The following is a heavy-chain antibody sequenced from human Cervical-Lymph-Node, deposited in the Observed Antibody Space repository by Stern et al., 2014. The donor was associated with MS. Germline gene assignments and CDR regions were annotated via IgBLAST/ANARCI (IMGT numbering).Heavy chain of an antibody. J-gene: IGHJ4*02. Sequence: EVQLVESGENLVQPGESLRLSCAASGFTFSTYWMSWVRQAPGTGLEWVANIKEDGSEKLYVASVKGRFTISRDNAKKSLYLQMNSLRAEDTAMYYCARGMPFDYWGQGTLVTVSS. CDR3: ARGMPFDY. CDR1: GFTFSTYW. V-gene: IGHV3-7*01. CDR2: IKEDGSEK. D-gene: IGHD2-2*01.